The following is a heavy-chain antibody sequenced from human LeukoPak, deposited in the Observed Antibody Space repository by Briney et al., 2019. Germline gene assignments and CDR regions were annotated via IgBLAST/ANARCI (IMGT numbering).Heavy chain of an antibody. J-gene: IGHJ4*02. Sequence: GGSLRLSCAASGFTFSSNTMNWVRQAPGKGLEWVSSISSDGIHTFYADPVKGRFTISRDNAKNSLYLQMNSLRDEDTAVYYCSKDRPRSSFDYSGQRNPGTASS. CDR2: ISSDGIHT. V-gene: IGHV3-21*01. CDR3: SKDRPRSSFDY. CDR1: GFTFSSNT. D-gene: IGHD6-6*01.